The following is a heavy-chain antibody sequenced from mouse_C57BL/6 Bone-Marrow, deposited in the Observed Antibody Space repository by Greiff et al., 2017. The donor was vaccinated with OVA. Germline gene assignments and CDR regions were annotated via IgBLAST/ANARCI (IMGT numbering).Heavy chain of an antibody. J-gene: IGHJ1*03. CDR1: GYTFTSYW. V-gene: IGHV1-64*01. Sequence: QVQLQQPGAELVKPGASVKLSCKTSGYTFTSYWMHWVKQRPGQGLEWIGMIHPNSGSTNYNEKFKSKATLTVDKSSSTAYMQLSSLTSEDSAVYYCARGGFYYSNYVGWYFDVWGTGTRSPSPQ. D-gene: IGHD2-5*01. CDR3: ARGGFYYSNYVGWYFDV. CDR2: IHPNSGST.